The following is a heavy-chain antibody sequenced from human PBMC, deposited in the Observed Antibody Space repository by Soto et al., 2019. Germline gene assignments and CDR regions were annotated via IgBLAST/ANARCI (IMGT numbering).Heavy chain of an antibody. Sequence: EVQLVESGGGLVQPGGSLRLSCAASGFTFSDHYMDWIRQAPGKGLEWVARSRNKAKSYTTDYAASVTGRFTISRDDSRNSLYLQMDSLTIEDTAVYYCARSLVHFDIWGQGTLVTVSS. CDR2: SRNKAKSYTT. V-gene: IGHV3-72*01. CDR1: GFTFSDHY. CDR3: ARSLVHFDI. J-gene: IGHJ4*02.